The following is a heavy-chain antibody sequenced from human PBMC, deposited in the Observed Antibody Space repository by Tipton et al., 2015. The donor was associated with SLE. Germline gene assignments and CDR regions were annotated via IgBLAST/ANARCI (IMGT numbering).Heavy chain of an antibody. CDR2: IYFSGGT. Sequence: TLSLTCTVSGGSISSSSYSWGWIRQPPGQGLEWIGSIYFSGGTYYNPSLKSRVTISVDTSKNQFSLKLSSVTAADTAVYYCARLTTVTTRGYFDYWGQGTLVPVSS. CDR3: ARLTTVTTRGYFDY. V-gene: IGHV4-39*07. J-gene: IGHJ4*02. D-gene: IGHD4-17*01. CDR1: GGSISSSSYS.